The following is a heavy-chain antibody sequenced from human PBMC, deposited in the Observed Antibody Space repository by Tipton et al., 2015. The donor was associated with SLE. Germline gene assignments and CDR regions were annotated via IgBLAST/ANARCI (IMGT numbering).Heavy chain of an antibody. J-gene: IGHJ4*02. CDR1: GGSISSYY. V-gene: IGHV4-59*01. D-gene: IGHD6-13*01. Sequence: TLSLTCTVSGGSISSYYWSWIRQPPGKGLEWIGYIYYSGSTNYNPSLKSRVTISVDTSKNQFSLKLSSVTAADTAVYYCARDGGGIAAAGFDSWGQGTLVTVSS. CDR3: ARDGGGIAAAGFDS. CDR2: IYYSGST.